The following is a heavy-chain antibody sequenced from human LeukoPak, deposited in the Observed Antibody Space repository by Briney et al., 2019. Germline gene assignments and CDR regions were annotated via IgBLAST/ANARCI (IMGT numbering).Heavy chain of an antibody. D-gene: IGHD2-8*01. Sequence: GGSLRLSCATSGFPFSDFSMSWVRQAPGKGLEWISTTNSGGATTDYAESVKGRFTISRDNSKNILYLQMSSLGVEDTAMYYCAKQSYARSLGEGGPGTLVTVSS. CDR3: AKQSYARSLGE. CDR1: GFPFSDFS. V-gene: IGHV3-23*01. J-gene: IGHJ4*02. CDR2: TNSGGATT.